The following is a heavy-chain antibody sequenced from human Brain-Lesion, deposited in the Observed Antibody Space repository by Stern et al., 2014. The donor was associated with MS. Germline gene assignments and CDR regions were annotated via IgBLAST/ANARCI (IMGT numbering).Heavy chain of an antibody. V-gene: IGHV4-39*01. CDR2: VYYSGNT. J-gene: IGHJ4*02. D-gene: IGHD5-18*01. Sequence: QVQLQESGPGLVKPSDTLSLTCSVSGDSLSSSTFYWGWIRQPPGKGPEWIGSVYYSGNTYYHPSLKSRVTISVAPSKNQFPRRLPSVTAADTAVYYCARHQLGYGYAYLRYWGQGTLVTVSS. CDR1: GDSLSSSTFY. CDR3: ARHQLGYGYAYLRY.